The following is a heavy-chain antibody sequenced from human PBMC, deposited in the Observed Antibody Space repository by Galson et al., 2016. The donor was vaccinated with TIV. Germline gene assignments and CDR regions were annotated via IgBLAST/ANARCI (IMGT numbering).Heavy chain of an antibody. CDR3: ARELGESASENYYPGFDC. J-gene: IGHJ4*02. CDR2: IYSDGRT. D-gene: IGHD3-22*01. CDR1: GFTVSSNF. V-gene: IGHV3-53*01. Sequence: SLRLSCAASGFTVSSNFMSWVRQAPGKGLEWISIIYSDGRTYYTESVKGRFTISRDESRNTLYLQMNALRAEDTAIYYCARELGESASENYYPGFDCWGQGTLVTVSS.